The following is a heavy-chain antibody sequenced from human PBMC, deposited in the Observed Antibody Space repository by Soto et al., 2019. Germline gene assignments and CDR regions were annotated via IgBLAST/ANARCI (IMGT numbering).Heavy chain of an antibody. V-gene: IGHV1-2*02. Sequence: EASVKVSCKASGYTFTGYSIHWVQQAPGQGLEWMGWISPHSGCTNYAHKFQGRVTISVDTPKNQFSLKVNSMTAADTAIYYCARGGVAARKGRWFDPWGQGTLVTVSS. J-gene: IGHJ5*02. CDR1: GYTFTGYS. D-gene: IGHD6-25*01. CDR2: ISPHSGCT. CDR3: ARGGVAARKGRWFDP.